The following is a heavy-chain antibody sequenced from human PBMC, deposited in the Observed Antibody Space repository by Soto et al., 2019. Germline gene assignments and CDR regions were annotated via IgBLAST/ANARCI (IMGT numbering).Heavy chain of an antibody. J-gene: IGHJ4*02. V-gene: IGHV1-18*01. Sequence: VKVSCKASGYTFTSYGISWVRQAPGQGLEWMGWISAYNGNTNYAQKFQGRVTITRDTSASTAYMELSSLRSEDTAVYYCARDLGGWPDYWGQGTLVTVSS. D-gene: IGHD2-15*01. CDR1: GYTFTSYG. CDR3: ARDLGGWPDY. CDR2: ISAYNGNT.